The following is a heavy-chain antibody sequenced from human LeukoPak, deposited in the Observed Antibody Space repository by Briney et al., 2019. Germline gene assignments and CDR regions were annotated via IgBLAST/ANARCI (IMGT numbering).Heavy chain of an antibody. CDR1: GYTFTSYD. D-gene: IGHD2-15*01. Sequence: GSSVKVSCKASGYTFTSYDINWVRQATGQGLEWMGWINPNSGGTNYAQKFQGRVTMTRDTSISTAYMELSRLRSDDTAVYYCARAPRYCSGGSCYDYWGQGTLVTVSS. CDR2: INPNSGGT. CDR3: ARAPRYCSGGSCYDY. V-gene: IGHV1-2*02. J-gene: IGHJ4*02.